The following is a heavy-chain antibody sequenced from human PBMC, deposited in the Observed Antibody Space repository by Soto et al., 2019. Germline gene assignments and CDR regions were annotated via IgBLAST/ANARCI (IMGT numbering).Heavy chain of an antibody. CDR1: GGSISSYY. CDR3: ARRLGVSWFDP. D-gene: IGHD3-16*01. Sequence: QVQLQESGPGLVKPSETLSLTCTVSGGSISSYYWSWIRQPPGKGLEWIGYIYYSGSTNYNPSLKSRVTISVDTSKNQFSLKLSSVTAADTAVYYCARRLGVSWFDPWGQGTLVTVSS. J-gene: IGHJ5*02. V-gene: IGHV4-59*08. CDR2: IYYSGST.